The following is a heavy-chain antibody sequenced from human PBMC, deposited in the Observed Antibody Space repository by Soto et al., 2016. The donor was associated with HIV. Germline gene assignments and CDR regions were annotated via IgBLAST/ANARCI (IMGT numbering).Heavy chain of an antibody. CDR3: SRDTFGPYDY. Sequence: EVQLVESGGGLVQPGGSLRLSCAASGFSSSNYWVHWVRQVPGKGLVWVSRINEDGSTTTYADSVRGRFTIFRDNAKNTLYLQMNNLRVEDTAIYYCSRDTFGPYDYWGQGTLVTVSS. D-gene: IGHD3-16*01. CDR2: INEDGSTT. CDR1: GFSSSNYW. V-gene: IGHV3-74*01. J-gene: IGHJ4*02.